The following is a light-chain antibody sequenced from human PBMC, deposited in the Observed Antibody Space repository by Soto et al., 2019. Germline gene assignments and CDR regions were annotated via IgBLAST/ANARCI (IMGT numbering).Light chain of an antibody. CDR3: QQRSTWPLT. Sequence: EIVLTQSPATLSLSPGERATLSCRASQSVSSYFAWYQQKPGQAPRLLIYDASNRATGIPDRFSGSGSGTDFTLTLSSLGPEDFAVYYCQQRSTWPLTFGGGTRVEIK. J-gene: IGKJ4*01. CDR1: QSVSSY. CDR2: DAS. V-gene: IGKV3-11*01.